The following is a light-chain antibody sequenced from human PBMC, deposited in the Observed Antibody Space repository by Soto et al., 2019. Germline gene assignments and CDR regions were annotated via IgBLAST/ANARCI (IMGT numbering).Light chain of an antibody. V-gene: IGKV1-27*01. CDR3: QNYNSAPLT. CDR1: QDISNF. Sequence: DIQLTQSPSSLSTSVGDRVTFTCRASQDISNFLAWYQQKPGKVPKLLIYAASTLRSGVPARFSGRGSGTDFTLTITSLQPEDVATYYCQNYNSAPLTFGGGTKVELK. J-gene: IGKJ4*01. CDR2: AAS.